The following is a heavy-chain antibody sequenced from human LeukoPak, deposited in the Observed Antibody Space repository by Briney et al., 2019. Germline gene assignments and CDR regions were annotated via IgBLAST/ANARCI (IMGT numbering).Heavy chain of an antibody. CDR1: GGTFSSYA. D-gene: IGHD6-19*01. CDR3: ASSVRGDSSGWPDYAFDI. CDR2: IIPILGTA. J-gene: IGHJ3*02. V-gene: IGHV1-69*10. Sequence: SVKVSCKASGGTFSSYAISWVRQAPGQGLEWMGGIIPILGTANYAQKFQGRVTITADKSTSTAYMELSSLRSEDTAVYYCASSVRGDSSGWPDYAFDIWGQGTMVTVSS.